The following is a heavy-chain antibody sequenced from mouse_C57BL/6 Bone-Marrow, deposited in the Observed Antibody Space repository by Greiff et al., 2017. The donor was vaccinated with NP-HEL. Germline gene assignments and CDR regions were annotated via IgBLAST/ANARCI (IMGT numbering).Heavy chain of an antibody. D-gene: IGHD1-1*01. CDR2: ISDGGSYT. V-gene: IGHV5-4*03. Sequence: EVNVVESGGGLVKPGGSLKLSCAASGFTFSSYAMSWVRQTPEKRLEWVATISDGGSYTYYPDNVKGRFTISRDNAKNNLYLQMSHLKSEDTAMYYCARHDYYGSRDVWGTGTTVTVSS. J-gene: IGHJ1*03. CDR1: GFTFSSYA. CDR3: ARHDYYGSRDV.